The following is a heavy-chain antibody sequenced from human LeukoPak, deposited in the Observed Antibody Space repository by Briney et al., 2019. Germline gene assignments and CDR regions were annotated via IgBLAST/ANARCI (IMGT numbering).Heavy chain of an antibody. V-gene: IGHV4-59*01. D-gene: IGHD1-26*01. CDR3: VRRSYPWDFDY. CDR2: IYYSGST. J-gene: IGHJ4*02. CDR1: GGSIRSYY. Sequence: SETLSLTCTVSGGSIRSYYWSWIRQPPGKGLEWIGYIYYSGSTNYNPSLKSRVTISVDTSKNQFSLKLTSVTAADTAVYYCVRRSYPWDFDYWGQGTLVTVSS.